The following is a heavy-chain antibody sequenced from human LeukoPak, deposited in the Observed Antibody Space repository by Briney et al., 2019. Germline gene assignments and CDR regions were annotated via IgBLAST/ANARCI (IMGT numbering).Heavy chain of an antibody. CDR2: IYYSGST. CDR1: GGSISSYY. D-gene: IGHD5-18*01. V-gene: IGHV4-59*01. Sequence: SETLSLTCTVSGGSISSYYWSWIRQPPGKGLEWIGHIYYSGSTNYNPSPKSRVTISIDTSKNQFSLRLSSVTAADTAVYYCARGAAGYSYGWGQGTLVTVSS. J-gene: IGHJ4*02. CDR3: ARGAAGYSYG.